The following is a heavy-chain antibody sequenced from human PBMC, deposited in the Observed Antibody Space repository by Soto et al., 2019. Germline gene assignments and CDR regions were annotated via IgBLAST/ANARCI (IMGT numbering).Heavy chain of an antibody. V-gene: IGHV1-18*01. CDR1: GYTFTSYG. J-gene: IGHJ4*02. CDR3: ARAPVYGTNDY. D-gene: IGHD4-17*01. Sequence: ASVKVSCKASGYTFTSYGISWVRQAPGQGLEWMGWISAYNGNTNYAQKLQGRVTMTTDTSTSTAYMELNSVTAADTAVYYCARAPVYGTNDYWGQGILVTVSS. CDR2: ISAYNGNT.